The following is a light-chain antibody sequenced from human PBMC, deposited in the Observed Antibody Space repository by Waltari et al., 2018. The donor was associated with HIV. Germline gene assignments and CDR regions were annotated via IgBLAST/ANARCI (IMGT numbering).Light chain of an antibody. J-gene: IGLJ3*02. V-gene: IGLV3-21*04. CDR2: YDS. CDR3: QVWDSISNEGV. CDR1: RRGSRL. Sequence: YVLSQPPSVSQDLGKTATLTGGGARRGSRLVHSYQQKPGQAPVLVIYYDSERPSGIPARFSGSNSGDTATLTINRVEDEDEADYYCQVWDSISNEGVFGGGTRLTVL.